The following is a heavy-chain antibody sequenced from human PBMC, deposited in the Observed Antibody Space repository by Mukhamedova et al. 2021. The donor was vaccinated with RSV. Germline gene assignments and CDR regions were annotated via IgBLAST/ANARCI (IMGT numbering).Heavy chain of an antibody. Sequence: GLEWVSYISSGGTTIYADSVKGRFTISRDNAKNSLFLQMNSLRAEDTAVYYCAKSLSGYYNLFGPWGQGTLVTVSS. D-gene: IGHD5-12*01. V-gene: IGHV3-48*03. J-gene: IGHJ5*02. CDR3: AKSLSGYYNLFGP. CDR2: ISSGGTT.